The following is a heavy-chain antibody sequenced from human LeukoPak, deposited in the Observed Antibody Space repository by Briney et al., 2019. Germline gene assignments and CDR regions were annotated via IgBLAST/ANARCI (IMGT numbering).Heavy chain of an antibody. V-gene: IGHV4-59*08. CDR2: IYYSGST. D-gene: IGHD3-9*01. Sequence: SSETLSLTCTVSGGSISIYYWSWIRQPPGKGLEWIGYIYYSGSTNYNPSLKSRVTISVDTSKNQFSLKLSSVTAADTAVYYCARQRRYFDWLLYYYMDVWGKGTTVTISS. CDR3: ARQRRYFDWLLYYYMDV. J-gene: IGHJ6*03. CDR1: GGSISIYY.